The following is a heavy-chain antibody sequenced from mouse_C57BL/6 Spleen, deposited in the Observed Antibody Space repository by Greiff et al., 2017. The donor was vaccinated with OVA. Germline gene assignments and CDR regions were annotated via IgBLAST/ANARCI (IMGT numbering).Heavy chain of an antibody. CDR1: GYAFSSSW. J-gene: IGHJ2*01. Sequence: QVQLKESGPELVKPGASVKISCKASGYAFSSSWMNWVKQRPGKGLEWIGRIYPGDGDTNYNGKFKGKATLTADKSSSTAYMQLSSLTSEDSAVYFCARGAHGSGDCDYWGQGTTLTVSS. CDR3: ARGAHGSGDCDY. CDR2: IYPGDGDT. V-gene: IGHV1-82*01. D-gene: IGHD1-1*01.